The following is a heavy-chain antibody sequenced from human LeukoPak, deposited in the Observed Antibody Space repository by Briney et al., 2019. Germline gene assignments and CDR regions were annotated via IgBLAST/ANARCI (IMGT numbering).Heavy chain of an antibody. D-gene: IGHD2-15*01. CDR2: IYYTGNT. CDR1: GGSVSRGLYD. CDR3: ARQQCSGCSCYSRAIWFDP. J-gene: IGHJ5*02. V-gene: IGHV4-39*01. Sequence: PSETLSLTCTVSGGSVSRGLYDWGWIRQPPGKGLEWIGSIYYTGNTYHNPSLKSRLTISVDTSRTQFSLKLNSVSAADTALYYCARQQCSGCSCYSRAIWFDPWGQGILVTVSS.